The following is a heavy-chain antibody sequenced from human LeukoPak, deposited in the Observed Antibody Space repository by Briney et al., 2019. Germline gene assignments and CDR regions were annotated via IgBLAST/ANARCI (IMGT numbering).Heavy chain of an antibody. CDR1: GFSFSDST. D-gene: IGHD3-16*01. J-gene: IGHJ1*01. CDR2: MKEDGGDE. Sequence: PGGSLRLSCVASGFSFSDSTMSWVRQAAGKGLEWVAKMKEDGGDENYVDSVKGRFTISRDNARNSLHLQMNSLRAEDTAVYFRARGDAGGGYSPTWGQGILVIVSS. V-gene: IGHV3-7*03. CDR3: ARGDAGGGYSPT.